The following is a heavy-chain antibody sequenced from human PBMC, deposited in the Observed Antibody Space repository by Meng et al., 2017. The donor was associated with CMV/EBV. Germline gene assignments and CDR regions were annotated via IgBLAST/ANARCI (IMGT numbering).Heavy chain of an antibody. D-gene: IGHD2-2*01. CDR2: INHSGST. CDR1: GGSFSGYY. CDR3: ASLSCSSTSCYFRGRSKYYGMDV. V-gene: IGHV4-34*01. J-gene: IGHJ6*02. Sequence: SQTLSLTCAVYGGSFSGYYWSWIRQPPGTGLEWIGEINHSGSTNYNPSLKSRVTISVDTSKNQFSLKLSSVTAADTAVYYCASLSCSSTSCYFRGRSKYYGMDVWGQGTTVTVSS.